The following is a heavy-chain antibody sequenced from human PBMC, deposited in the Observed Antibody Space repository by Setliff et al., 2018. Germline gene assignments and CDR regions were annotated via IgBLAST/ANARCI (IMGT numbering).Heavy chain of an antibody. Sequence: SETLSLTCTVSDDSISSRHYYWSWIRQPAGKGLEWLGQIYTSWSTNYNPSLKGRATLSIDASKKQFSPKLTSVTAADTAVYYCARTGTYRYFDSWGQGTRVTVSS. V-gene: IGHV4-61*09. CDR3: ARTGTYRYFDS. J-gene: IGHJ4*02. CDR1: DDSISSRHYY. CDR2: IYTSWST. D-gene: IGHD1-1*01.